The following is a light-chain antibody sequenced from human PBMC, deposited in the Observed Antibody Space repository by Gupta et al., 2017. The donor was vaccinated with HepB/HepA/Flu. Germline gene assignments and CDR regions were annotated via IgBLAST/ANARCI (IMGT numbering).Light chain of an antibody. Sequence: IVLPPSPLSLPVTPGQPASISCRSSQSLLYSNGYHYLDWYLQKPGQSPQILIYLGSNRAPGVPDRFSVSRSGTDFTLTISRVEAEDVGIYYCFQALQTPFTFGPGTRVDIK. V-gene: IGKV2-28*01. CDR1: QSLLYSNGYHY. CDR3: FQALQTPFT. CDR2: LGS. J-gene: IGKJ3*01.